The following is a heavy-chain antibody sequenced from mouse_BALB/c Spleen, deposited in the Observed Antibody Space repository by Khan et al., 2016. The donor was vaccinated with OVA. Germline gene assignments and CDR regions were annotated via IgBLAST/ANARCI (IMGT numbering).Heavy chain of an antibody. Sequence: QVQLKQSGAELARPGASVKMSCEASGYTFTSNTMHWVKQRPGQGLEWIGYINPRSGYTNYNQKFKDKATLTADKSSSTPYMQLSSLTSEDSAVYYCARRTTGYAMDYWGQGTSVIVSS. CDR1: GYTFTSNT. J-gene: IGHJ4*01. D-gene: IGHD2-14*01. CDR2: INPRSGYT. V-gene: IGHV1-4*01. CDR3: ARRTTGYAMDY.